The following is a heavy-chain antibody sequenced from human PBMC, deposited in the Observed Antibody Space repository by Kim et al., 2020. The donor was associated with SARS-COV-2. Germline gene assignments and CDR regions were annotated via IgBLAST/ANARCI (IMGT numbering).Heavy chain of an antibody. D-gene: IGHD1-26*01. Sequence: SETLSLTCSVSSESISSYYCSWIRQLPGKGLEWLGYIYYSGSTDYNPSLKTRAPISWATPRNQFSLDLTSVTVADTAVYYWARSDGRAPWPTFDYW. J-gene: IGHJ5*01. CDR3: ARSDGRAPWPTFDY. CDR2: IYYSGST. CDR1: SESISSYY. V-gene: IGHV4-59*01.